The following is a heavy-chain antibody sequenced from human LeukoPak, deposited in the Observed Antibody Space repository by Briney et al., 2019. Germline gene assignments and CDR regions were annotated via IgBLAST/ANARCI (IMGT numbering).Heavy chain of an antibody. CDR1: GYTLTELS. J-gene: IGHJ5*02. V-gene: IGHV1-24*01. CDR3: AVTRGRFGESNWFDP. Sequence: ASVKVSCKVSGYTLTELSMHWVRQAPGKGLEWMGGFDPEGGETIYAQKFQGRVTMTEDTPTDTAYMELSSLRSEDTAVYYCAVTRGRFGESNWFDPWGQGTLVTVSS. D-gene: IGHD3-10*01. CDR2: FDPEGGET.